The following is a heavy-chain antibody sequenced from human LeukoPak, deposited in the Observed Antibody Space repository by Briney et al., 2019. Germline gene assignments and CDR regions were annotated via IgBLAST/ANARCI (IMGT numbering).Heavy chain of an antibody. Sequence: SVKVSCKASGGTFSNHAVSWVRQAPGQGLEWMGGIIPIFGTANYAQKFQGRVTITADESTSTAYMELSSMRSEDTAVYYCARAHRQLERLGRYYFDYWGQGTLVTVSS. J-gene: IGHJ4*02. CDR2: IIPIFGTA. CDR3: ARAHRQLERLGRYYFDY. CDR1: GGTFSNHA. V-gene: IGHV1-69*13. D-gene: IGHD1-1*01.